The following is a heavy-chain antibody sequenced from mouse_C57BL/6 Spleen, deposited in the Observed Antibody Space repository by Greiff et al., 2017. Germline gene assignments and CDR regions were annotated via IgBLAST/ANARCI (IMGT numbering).Heavy chain of an antibody. CDR1: GYTFTSYW. V-gene: IGHV1-52*01. D-gene: IGHD1-1*01. CDR2: IDPSDSET. Sequence: VQLQQSGAELVRPGSSVKLSCKASGYTFTSYWMHWVKQRPIQGLEWIGNIDPSDSETHYNQKFKDKATLTVDKSSSTAYMQLSSLTSEDSAVYYCARGATVDPFAYWGQGTLVTVSA. J-gene: IGHJ3*01. CDR3: ARGATVDPFAY.